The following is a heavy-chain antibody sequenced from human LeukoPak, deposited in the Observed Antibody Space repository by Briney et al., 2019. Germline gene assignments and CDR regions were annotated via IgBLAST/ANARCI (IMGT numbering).Heavy chain of an antibody. J-gene: IGHJ6*02. CDR2: ISYDGSNK. Sequence: PGGSLRLSCAASGFTFSDYAMNWVRQAPGKGLEWVAVISYDGSNKYYADSVKGRFTISRDNSKNTLYLQTNSLRAEDTAVYYCARDSYYYYGMDVWGQGTTVTVSS. V-gene: IGHV3-30*04. CDR1: GFTFSDYA. CDR3: ARDSYYYYGMDV.